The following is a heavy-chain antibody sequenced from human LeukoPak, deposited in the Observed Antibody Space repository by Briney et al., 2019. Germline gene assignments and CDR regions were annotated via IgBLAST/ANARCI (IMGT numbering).Heavy chain of an antibody. CDR2: IYISGST. D-gene: IGHD2-15*01. CDR1: GGSISNYY. J-gene: IGHJ4*02. V-gene: IGHV4-4*07. CDR3: ARGNYCSGGSCTVFYFDY. Sequence: PSETLSLTCTVSGGSISNYYWSWIRQSAGKRLEWIGRIYISGSTNYNPSLKSRVTMSVDTSKNQFSLKLSSVTAADTALYYCARGNYCSGGSCTVFYFDYWGQGTLVTVSS.